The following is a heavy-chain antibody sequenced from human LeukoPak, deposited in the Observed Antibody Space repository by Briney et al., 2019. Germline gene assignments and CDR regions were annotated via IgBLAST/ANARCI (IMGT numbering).Heavy chain of an antibody. D-gene: IGHD2-2*01. CDR3: AAVGYCSSTSCYGFDY. J-gene: IGHJ4*02. Sequence: ASVKVSCKASGFTFTSSAVQWVRQARGQRREWIGWIVVGSGNTNYAQKFQERVTITRDMSTSTAYMELSSLRSEDTAVYYCAAVGYCSSTSCYGFDYWGQGTLVTVSS. CDR2: IVVGSGNT. CDR1: GFTFTSSA. V-gene: IGHV1-58*01.